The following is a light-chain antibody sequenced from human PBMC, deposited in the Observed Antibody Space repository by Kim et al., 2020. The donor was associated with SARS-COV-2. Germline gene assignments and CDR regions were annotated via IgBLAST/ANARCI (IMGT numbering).Light chain of an antibody. V-gene: IGLV2-14*03. J-gene: IGLJ2*01. CDR1: TSDPIYYDY. CDR2: DVA. CDR3: SAYVGDNSRV. Sequence: GQSLTISCTGTTSDPIYYDYISWYKHRPGKAPTLIIYDVALRPSGVSNRLSGSKSGNTASLTISDLHADDEADYYCSAYVGDNSRVFGGGTQLTVL.